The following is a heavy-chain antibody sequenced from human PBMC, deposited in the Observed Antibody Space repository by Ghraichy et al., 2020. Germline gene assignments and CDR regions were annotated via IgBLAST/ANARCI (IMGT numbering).Heavy chain of an antibody. Sequence: GESLNISCVASGFIFSSNWMTWVRQAPGKGLEFVANINREGNEQYYVDSVKGRFTISRDNAKSSLYLQMNSLRAEDAAVYYCARDVWQQLIAWGQGTLVTVYS. CDR2: INREGNEQ. CDR1: GFIFSSNW. CDR3: ARDVWQQLIA. J-gene: IGHJ5*01. V-gene: IGHV3-7*03. D-gene: IGHD3-22*01.